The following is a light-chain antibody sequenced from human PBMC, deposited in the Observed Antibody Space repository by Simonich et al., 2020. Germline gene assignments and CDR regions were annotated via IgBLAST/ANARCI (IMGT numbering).Light chain of an antibody. CDR2: EGS. CDR3: CSYAGSSTWV. Sequence: QSALTQPASVSGSPGQSITISCTGTSSDVGSYNLVSWYQQHTGKAPKLMIYEGSKRPSGVSNRFSGSKSCTTASLTIAGLQAEDEADYYCCSYAGSSTWVFGGGTKLTVL. V-gene: IGLV2-23*01. CDR1: SSDVGSYNL. J-gene: IGLJ3*02.